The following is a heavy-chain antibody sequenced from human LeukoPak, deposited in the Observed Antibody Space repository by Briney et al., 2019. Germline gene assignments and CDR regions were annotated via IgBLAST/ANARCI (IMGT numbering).Heavy chain of an antibody. J-gene: IGHJ4*02. CDR1: GGSVSSYY. V-gene: IGHV4-59*08. Sequence: SETLSLTCSVSGGSVSSYYWSWIRQSPGKGLEWTGYIHNSGRTNYNPSLKSRVTGFVDTSKNQVSLRLSSVTAADTAVYYCARHGTISSESYFDYWGQGTLVTVSS. CDR3: ARHGTISSESYFDY. D-gene: IGHD1-14*01. CDR2: IHNSGRT.